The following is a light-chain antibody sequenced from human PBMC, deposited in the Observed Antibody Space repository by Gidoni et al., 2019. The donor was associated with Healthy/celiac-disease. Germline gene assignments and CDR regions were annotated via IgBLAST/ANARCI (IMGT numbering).Light chain of an antibody. CDR3: QQYGSSPLT. Sequence: ERVLTQSPGTLSLSPGERATLSSRASQSVSSSYLAWYQQKPVQAPRLRIYGASSRATGIPDRFSGSGSVTDFTLTISRLEPEDFAVYYCQQYGSSPLTFGGGTKVEIK. CDR2: GAS. J-gene: IGKJ4*01. V-gene: IGKV3-20*01. CDR1: QSVSSSY.